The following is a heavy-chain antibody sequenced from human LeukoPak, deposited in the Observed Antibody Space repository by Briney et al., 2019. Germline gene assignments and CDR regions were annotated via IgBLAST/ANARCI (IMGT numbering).Heavy chain of an antibody. Sequence: GGSLRLSGAASGFTVSSNYMSWVRQAPGKGLEWVSVIYSGGSTYYADSVKGRFTISRDNSKNTLYLQMNSLRAEDTAVYYCAREAPGGYSSSWYSPWGQGTLVTVSS. CDR3: AREAPGGYSSSWYSP. CDR2: IYSGGST. V-gene: IGHV3-66*02. J-gene: IGHJ5*02. CDR1: GFTVSSNY. D-gene: IGHD6-13*01.